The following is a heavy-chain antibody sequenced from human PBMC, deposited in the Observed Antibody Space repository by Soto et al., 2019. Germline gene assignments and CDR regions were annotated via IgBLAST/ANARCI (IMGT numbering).Heavy chain of an antibody. V-gene: IGHV3-15*07. CDR3: TTTYYYDTSGIDC. D-gene: IGHD3-22*01. J-gene: IGHJ4*02. Sequence: GGSLRLSCAASGFTFSYAWMNWVRQAPGKGLEWVGRIKSKADGGTTDYAAPVKGRATISRDDSQNTLYLQMNSLKTEDTAVYYCTTTYYYDTSGIDCWGQGTLVTVSS. CDR2: IKSKADGGTT. CDR1: GFTFSYAW.